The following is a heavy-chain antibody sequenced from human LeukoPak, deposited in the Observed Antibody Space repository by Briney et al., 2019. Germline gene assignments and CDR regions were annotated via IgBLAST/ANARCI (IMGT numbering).Heavy chain of an antibody. J-gene: IGHJ5*02. CDR2: IYTSGST. D-gene: IGHD1-1*01. Sequence: PSETLSLTCTVSGGSISSGSYYWSWIRQPAGKGLEWIGRIYTSGSTSYNPSLKSRVTISVDTSKNQFSLKLSSVTAADTAVYYCARAKGWGDSPPLEFNWFDPWGQGTLVTVSS. CDR1: GGSISSGSYY. CDR3: ARAKGWGDSPPLEFNWFDP. V-gene: IGHV4-61*02.